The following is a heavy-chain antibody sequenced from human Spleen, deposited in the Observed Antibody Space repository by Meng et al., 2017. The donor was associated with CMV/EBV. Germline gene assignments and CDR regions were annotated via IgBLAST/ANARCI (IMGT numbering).Heavy chain of an antibody. CDR2: IKSDGRDM. Sequence: LSLTCAASGFTFRKYWMHWVRQAPGKGLVWVSRIKSDGRDMDYADSVKGRFTISRDNAKNTLYLQMNGLRDEDTAVYYCARDLGDPLVSYYYYGMDVWGQGTTVTVSS. CDR3: ARDLGDPLVSYYYYGMDV. CDR1: GFTFRKYW. V-gene: IGHV3-74*01. J-gene: IGHJ6*02. D-gene: IGHD2-21*01.